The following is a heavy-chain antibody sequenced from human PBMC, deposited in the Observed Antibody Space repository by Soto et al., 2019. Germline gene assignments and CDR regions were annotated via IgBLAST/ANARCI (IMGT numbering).Heavy chain of an antibody. CDR1: GFTFSSYG. J-gene: IGHJ4*02. V-gene: IGHV3-30*18. Sequence: GGSLRLSCAASGFTFSSYGMHWVRQAPGKGLEWVAVISYDGSNKYYADSVKGRFTISRDNSKNTLYLQMNGLRAEDTAVYYCAKDFGSGTTQNWGQGTLVTVSS. CDR3: AKDFGSGTTQN. D-gene: IGHD3-10*01. CDR2: ISYDGSNK.